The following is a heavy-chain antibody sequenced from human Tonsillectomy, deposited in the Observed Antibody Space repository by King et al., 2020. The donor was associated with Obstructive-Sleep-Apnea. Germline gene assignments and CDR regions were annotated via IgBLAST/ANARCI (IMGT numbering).Heavy chain of an antibody. V-gene: IGHV3-33*01. CDR1: GFTFSGYG. CDR3: VRDDDRDPYVSGDNWFDP. D-gene: IGHD3-10*01. Sequence: VQLVESGGGVVQAGRSLRLSCAASGFTFSGYGMHWVRQAPGKGLEWLAVIWYDGNHKYYADSVKGRFTISRDNSNNTLFLQMNSLRAEDTATYYCVRDDDRDPYVSGDNWFDPWGQGTLVTVSS. CDR2: IWYDGNHK. J-gene: IGHJ5*02.